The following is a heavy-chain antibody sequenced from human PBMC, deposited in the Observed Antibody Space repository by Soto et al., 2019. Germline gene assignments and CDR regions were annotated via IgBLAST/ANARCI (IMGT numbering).Heavy chain of an antibody. V-gene: IGHV4-39*01. J-gene: IGHJ4*02. CDR1: GGSISSNNYF. CDR3: ARHEDDYGDERGFDY. D-gene: IGHD4-17*01. Sequence: QLQLQESGPGLVKPSETLSLTCTVSGGSISSNNYFWGWIRQPPGKGLEWIGSIYYSGSTYYNPSLKSRLTMSVDTSKNQFSLTLSSVTAADTAVYYCARHEDDYGDERGFDYWGQGTLVTVSS. CDR2: IYYSGST.